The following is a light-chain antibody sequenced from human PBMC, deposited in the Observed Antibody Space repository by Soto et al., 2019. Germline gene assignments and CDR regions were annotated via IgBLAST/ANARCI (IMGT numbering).Light chain of an antibody. V-gene: IGLV1-40*01. CDR3: QSYDSSLSGSVV. J-gene: IGLJ2*01. CDR2: GNS. Sequence: QSVLTQPPSVSGAPGPRVTISCTGSSSNIGARYDVHWYQQLPGTAPKLLIYGNSNRPSGVPDRFSGSKSGTSASLAITGLQAEDEADYYCQSYDSSLSGSVVFGGGTKLTVL. CDR1: SSNIGARYD.